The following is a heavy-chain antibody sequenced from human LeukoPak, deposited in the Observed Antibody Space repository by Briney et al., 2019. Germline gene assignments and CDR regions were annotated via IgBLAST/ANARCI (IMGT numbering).Heavy chain of an antibody. CDR3: AKDRYGYSCGSYFDY. D-gene: IGHD5-18*01. V-gene: IGHV3-30*18. CDR2: ISFDGSNE. Sequence: GGSLRLSCEASGFTFRTYDMYWVRQAPGKGLELVAVISFDGSNEYYPDSVKGRFTISRDSSKNTLYLQMNSLRAEDTAVYYCAKDRYGYSCGSYFDYWGQGTLVTVSS. J-gene: IGHJ4*02. CDR1: GFTFRTYD.